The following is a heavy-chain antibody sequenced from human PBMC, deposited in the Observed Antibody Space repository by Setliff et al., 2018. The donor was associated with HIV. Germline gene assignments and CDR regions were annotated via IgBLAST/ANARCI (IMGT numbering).Heavy chain of an antibody. CDR2: VYHRGET. D-gene: IGHD3-10*01. Sequence: PSETLSLTCDVSGFSMSNFYHWGWIRQPPGKGLEWIGSVYHRGETYYKPSLKGRVTISIDSSKSQISLNVTSVTAADTAVYYCTRRDVSPLWFGQFDYWGQGILVTVSS. CDR3: TRRDVSPLWFGQFDY. J-gene: IGHJ4*02. V-gene: IGHV4-38-2*01. CDR1: GFSMSNFYH.